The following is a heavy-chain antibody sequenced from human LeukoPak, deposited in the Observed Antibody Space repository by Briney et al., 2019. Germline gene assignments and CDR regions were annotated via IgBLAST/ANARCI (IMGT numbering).Heavy chain of an antibody. CDR1: GFTVSSNY. D-gene: IGHD3-22*01. CDR2: ISWNSGSI. Sequence: GGSLRLSCATSGFTVSSNYISWVRQAPGKGLEWVPGISWNSGSIGYADSAKGRFTISRDNAKNSLYLQMNSLRAEDTALYYCAKDRDYYDSSGYFDYWGQGTLVTVSS. J-gene: IGHJ4*02. V-gene: IGHV3-9*01. CDR3: AKDRDYYDSSGYFDY.